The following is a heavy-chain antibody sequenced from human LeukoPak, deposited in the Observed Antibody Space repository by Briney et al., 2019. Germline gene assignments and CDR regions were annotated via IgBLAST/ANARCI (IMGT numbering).Heavy chain of an antibody. Sequence: ASVKVSCKVSGYTLTELSMHWVRQAPGKGLEWMGGFDPEDGETIYAQKFQGRVTMTEDTSTDTAYMELRSLRSDDTALYYCAKGVFIAVAGMDWYFDLWGRGTLVTVSS. CDR2: FDPEDGET. D-gene: IGHD6-19*01. J-gene: IGHJ2*01. CDR1: GYTLTELS. CDR3: AKGVFIAVAGMDWYFDL. V-gene: IGHV1-24*01.